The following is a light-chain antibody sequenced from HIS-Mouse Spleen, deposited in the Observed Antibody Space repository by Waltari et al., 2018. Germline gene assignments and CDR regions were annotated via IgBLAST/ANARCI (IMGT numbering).Light chain of an antibody. CDR1: QRISSW. CDR2: KAS. Sequence: DIQMTQSPSTLSASVGDRVTITCRASQRISSWLAWYQQKPVKAPKLLIYKASSLESGVPSRFSGSGSGTEFTLTISSLQPDDFATYYCQQYKSYSMYTFGQGTKLEIK. V-gene: IGKV1-5*03. CDR3: QQYKSYSMYT. J-gene: IGKJ2*01.